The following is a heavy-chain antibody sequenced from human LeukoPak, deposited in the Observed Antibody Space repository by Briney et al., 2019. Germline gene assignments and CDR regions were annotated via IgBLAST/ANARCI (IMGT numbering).Heavy chain of an antibody. CDR2: INSDGSST. D-gene: IGHD4-17*01. V-gene: IGHV3-74*01. Sequence: GGSLRLSCAASGFTFSSYWMHWVRQAPGKGLVWVSRINSDGSSTSYADSVKGRFTISRDNAKNTLYLQMNSLRAEDTAVYYCARVDPGDYFDYWGQGTLVTVSS. CDR1: GFTFSSYW. J-gene: IGHJ4*02. CDR3: ARVDPGDYFDY.